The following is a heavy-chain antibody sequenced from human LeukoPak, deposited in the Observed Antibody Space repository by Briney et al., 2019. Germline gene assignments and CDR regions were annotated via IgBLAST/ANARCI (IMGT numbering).Heavy chain of an antibody. Sequence: GGSLRLSCAASGFTFTNYAMTWVRQAPGKGLEWVSTIYGSGDGTYYADSVKGRFTISRDNSKNTLYVQMNSLRVEDTAVYYCAKGHAPSGSYADYWGQGTLVTVSS. J-gene: IGHJ4*02. CDR3: AKGHAPSGSYADY. V-gene: IGHV3-23*01. CDR2: IYGSGDGT. CDR1: GFTFTNYA. D-gene: IGHD1-26*01.